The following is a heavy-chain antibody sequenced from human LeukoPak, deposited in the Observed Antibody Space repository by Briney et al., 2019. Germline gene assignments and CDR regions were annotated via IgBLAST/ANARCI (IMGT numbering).Heavy chain of an antibody. D-gene: IGHD2-2*01. Sequence: PSQTLSLTCTVSGGSISSGDYYWSWIRQPPGKGLEWIGYIYYSGSTYYNPSLKSRVTISVDTSKNQFSLKLSSVTAADTAVYYCARGGDIVVVPAAKDWYFDLWGRGTLVTVSS. J-gene: IGHJ2*01. CDR2: IYYSGST. CDR3: ARGGDIVVVPAAKDWYFDL. CDR1: GGSISSGDYY. V-gene: IGHV4-30-4*01.